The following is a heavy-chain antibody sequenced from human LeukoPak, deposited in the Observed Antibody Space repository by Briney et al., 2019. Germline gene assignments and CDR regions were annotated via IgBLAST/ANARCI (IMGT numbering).Heavy chain of an antibody. V-gene: IGHV3-66*01. Sequence: GGSLRLSCAASGFTVSSNYMSWVRQAPGKGLEWVSIIYSGGNTYYADSVKGRFSISRDNSKNTVYLQMKSLRAEDTAVYYCAKDFPSSIVTNWGQGTLVTVSS. J-gene: IGHJ4*01. CDR2: IYSGGNT. CDR1: GFTVSSNY. D-gene: IGHD6-6*01. CDR3: AKDFPSSIVTN.